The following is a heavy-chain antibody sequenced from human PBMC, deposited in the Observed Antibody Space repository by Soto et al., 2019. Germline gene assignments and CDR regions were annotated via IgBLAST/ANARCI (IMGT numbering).Heavy chain of an antibody. V-gene: IGHV4-30-2*01. D-gene: IGHD3-3*01. CDR2: IYPTGST. Sequence: QLQLQESGSGLLKPSQTLSLTCDVSGGSIGSGDYSWSWIRQPTGRGLEWIGYIYPTGSTYYNPSLKSRVTISMDRSKNQFSLKLSSVTAADTAVYYCARGGFWSGYYYGWFDPWGLGTLVTVSS. CDR1: GGSIGSGDYS. CDR3: ARGGFWSGYYYGWFDP. J-gene: IGHJ5*01.